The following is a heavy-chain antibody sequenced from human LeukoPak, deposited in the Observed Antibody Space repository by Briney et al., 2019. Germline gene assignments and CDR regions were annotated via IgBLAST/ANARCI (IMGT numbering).Heavy chain of an antibody. D-gene: IGHD3-3*01. CDR2: ISGSGGST. V-gene: IGHV3-23*01. CDR3: AKAGSWSGHSYFDY. J-gene: IGHJ4*02. CDR1: GFTVSNNY. Sequence: GGSLRLSCAVSGFTVSNNYMNWVRQAPGKGLEWVSAISGSGGSTYYADSVKGRFTISRDNSKNTLYLQMNSLRAEDTAVYYCAKAGSWSGHSYFDYWGQGTLVTVSS.